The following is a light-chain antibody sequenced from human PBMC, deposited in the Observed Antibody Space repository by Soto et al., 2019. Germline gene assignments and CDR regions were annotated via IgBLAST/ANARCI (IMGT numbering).Light chain of an antibody. J-gene: IGLJ1*01. Sequence: QSALTQPPSVTGSPGQSITISCTGTSSDVGSYNYVSWYQQHPGKAPKLMIYEVSDRPSGISSRFSGSKSGNTASLTISGLQTEDEADYYCSSYTSSSTLFGTGT. CDR3: SSYTSSSTL. V-gene: IGLV2-14*01. CDR2: EVS. CDR1: SSDVGSYNY.